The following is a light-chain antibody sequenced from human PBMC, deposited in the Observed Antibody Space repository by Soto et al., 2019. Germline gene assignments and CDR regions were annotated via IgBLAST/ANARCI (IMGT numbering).Light chain of an antibody. J-gene: IGKJ4*01. V-gene: IGKV2-30*01. Sequence: EVVLTQSPLSLPVTVGQPATVSCRSSQSLLFFNGITYLTWFHQRPCQPPRRLISEVSNRDSGVPDRFSGSGSGTDFTLEISRVEAEDVGLFYCMQGTHWPLTFGGGTRVEIK. CDR2: EVS. CDR3: MQGTHWPLT. CDR1: QSLLFFNGITY.